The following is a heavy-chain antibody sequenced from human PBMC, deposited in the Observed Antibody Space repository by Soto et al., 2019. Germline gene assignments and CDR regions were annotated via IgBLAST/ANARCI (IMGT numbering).Heavy chain of an antibody. CDR2: IYPGDSDT. D-gene: IGHD5-12*01. J-gene: IGHJ6*02. CDR1: GYSFTSYW. Sequence: LGESLKISCKGSGYSFTSYWIGWVRQMPGKGLEWMGMIYPGDSDTRYSPSFQGQVTISADKSISTAHLQWSSLKASDTAMYYCERPSRDGYNPLYYGMDVWGQGTTVTVSS. V-gene: IGHV5-51*01. CDR3: ERPSRDGYNPLYYGMDV.